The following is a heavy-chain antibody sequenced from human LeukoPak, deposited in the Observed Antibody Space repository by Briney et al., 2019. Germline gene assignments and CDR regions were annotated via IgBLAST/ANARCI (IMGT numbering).Heavy chain of an antibody. V-gene: IGHV3-33*08. D-gene: IGHD3-3*01. Sequence: GGSLRLSCAASGFTFSSYAMHWVRQAPGKGLEWVAVIWYDGSNKYYADSVKGRFTISRDNSKNTLYLQMNSLRAEDTAVYYCSIFGVVTPFDPWGQGTLVTVSS. J-gene: IGHJ5*02. CDR2: IWYDGSNK. CDR1: GFTFSSYA. CDR3: SIFGVVTPFDP.